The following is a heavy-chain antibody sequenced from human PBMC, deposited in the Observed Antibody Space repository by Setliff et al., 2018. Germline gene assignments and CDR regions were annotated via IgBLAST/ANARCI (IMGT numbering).Heavy chain of an antibody. CDR2: ISGNDGRT. Sequence: GESLKISCAASGFTFSGAEIHWVRQAPGKGLEWVSTISGNDGRTYYADSVQGRFTISRDNAKNSVYLQVNSLRAEDTAVYYCATNPPKGPSGGYYYDDPYYYYMDVWGKGTTVTVSS. V-gene: IGHV3-23*01. CDR3: ATNPPKGPSGGYYYDDPYYYYMDV. J-gene: IGHJ6*03. CDR1: GFTFSGAE. D-gene: IGHD3-22*01.